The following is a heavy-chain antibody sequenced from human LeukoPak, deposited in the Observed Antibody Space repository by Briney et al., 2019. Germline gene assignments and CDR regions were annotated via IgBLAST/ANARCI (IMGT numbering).Heavy chain of an antibody. CDR2: INHSGSA. Sequence: PSKTLSPSCAVYGGSFSDYYWTWIRQPAGKGLEWIGDINHSGSANYNPSLKSRVTISVDRSRNPFYLRLSPVTVADTALYYCARERASNNYNNWLDPWGQGTLVTVSS. CDR1: GGSFSDYY. D-gene: IGHD4-11*01. CDR3: ARERASNNYNNWLDP. V-gene: IGHV4-34*01. J-gene: IGHJ5*02.